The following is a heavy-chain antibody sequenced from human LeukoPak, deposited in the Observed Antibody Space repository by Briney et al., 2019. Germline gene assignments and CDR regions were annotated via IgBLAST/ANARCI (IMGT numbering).Heavy chain of an antibody. J-gene: IGHJ6*03. Sequence: PGGSLRLSCAASGFTFSSYAMSWVPQAPGKGLEWVSAISSSGGSTYYADSVKGRFTISRDNSKNTLYLQMNSLRAEDTAVYFCAKDNYYYNYMDVWGKGTTVTVSS. CDR3: AKDNYYYNYMDV. V-gene: IGHV3-23*01. CDR1: GFTFSSYA. CDR2: ISSSGGST.